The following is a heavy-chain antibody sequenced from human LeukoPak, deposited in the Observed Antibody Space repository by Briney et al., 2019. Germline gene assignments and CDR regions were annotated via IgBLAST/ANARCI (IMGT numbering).Heavy chain of an antibody. CDR2: IYYSGST. CDR3: ARDSGGNWFDP. CDR1: GGSISSGGYY. Sequence: ALSLTCTVAGGSISSGGYYWSWIRQHPGKGLEWIGYIYYSGSTYYNPSLKSRVTISVDTSKNQFSLKLSSVTAADTAVYYCARDSGGNWFDPWGQGTLVTVSS. J-gene: IGHJ5*02. V-gene: IGHV4-31*03. D-gene: IGHD4-23*01.